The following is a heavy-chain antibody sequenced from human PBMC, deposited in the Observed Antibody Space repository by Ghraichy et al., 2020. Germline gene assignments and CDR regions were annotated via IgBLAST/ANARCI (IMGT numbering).Heavy chain of an antibody. CDR2: ISGSGGST. D-gene: IGHD3-10*01. V-gene: IGHV3-23*01. Sequence: GGSLRLACAASGFTFSSYAMSWVRQAPGKGLEWVSAISGSGGSTYYADSVKGRFTISRDNSKNTLYLQMNSLRAEDTAVYYCAKDQRGPPSYYFDYWGQGTLVTVSS. CDR1: GFTFSSYA. J-gene: IGHJ4*02. CDR3: AKDQRGPPSYYFDY.